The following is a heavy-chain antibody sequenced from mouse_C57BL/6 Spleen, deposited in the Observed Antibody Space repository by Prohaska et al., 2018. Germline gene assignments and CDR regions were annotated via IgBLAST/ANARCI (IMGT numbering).Heavy chain of an antibody. CDR2: IHPNSGST. J-gene: IGHJ4*01. V-gene: IGHV1-64*01. CDR1: GYTFTSYW. CDR3: ATDYYGKRAMDY. Sequence: QLQQPGAELVKPGASVKLSCKASGYTFTSYWMHWVKQRPGQGLEWIGMIHPNSGSTNYNEKFKSKATLTVDKSSSTAYMQLSSLTSEDSAVYYCATDYYGKRAMDYGGQGTSVTVSS. D-gene: IGHD1-1*01.